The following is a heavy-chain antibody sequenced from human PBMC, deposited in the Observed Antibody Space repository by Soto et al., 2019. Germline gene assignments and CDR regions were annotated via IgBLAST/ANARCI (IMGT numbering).Heavy chain of an antibody. CDR1: GFTFSDYY. V-gene: IGHV3-11*01. CDR2: ISSSGSTI. J-gene: IGHJ3*02. Sequence: GGSLRLSCAASGFTFSDYYMSWICQAPGKGLEWVSYISSSGSTIYYADSVKGRFTISRDNAKNSLYLQMNSLRAEDTAVYYCARSWQQLPPGDAFDIWGQGTMVTVSS. D-gene: IGHD6-13*01. CDR3: ARSWQQLPPGDAFDI.